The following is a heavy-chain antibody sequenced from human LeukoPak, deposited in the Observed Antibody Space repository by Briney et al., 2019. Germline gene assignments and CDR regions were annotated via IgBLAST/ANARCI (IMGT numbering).Heavy chain of an antibody. CDR3: ARGAALQDY. CDR1: GFTFSPYW. CDR2: INSDGTIT. Sequence: GGSLRLSCAASGFTFSPYWMHWVRQVPGKGLVWVSDINSDGTITHYADSVKGRFTVSRDNAQDTLYLQMNSLRAEDTAVYYCARGAALQDYWGQGTLVTVSS. V-gene: IGHV3-74*01. D-gene: IGHD2-2*02. J-gene: IGHJ4*02.